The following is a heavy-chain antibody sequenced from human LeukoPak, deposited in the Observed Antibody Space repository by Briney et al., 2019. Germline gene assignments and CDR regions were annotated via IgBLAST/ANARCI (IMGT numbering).Heavy chain of an antibody. CDR3: ARDISLRLGELSFGDDAVDI. Sequence: GGSLRLSCAASGFTFDDYGMSWVRQAPGKGLEWVSGINWNGGSTGYADSVKGRFTISRDNAKNSLYLQMNGLRAEDTALYYCARDISLRLGELSFGDDAVDIWGQRTMVTVSS. J-gene: IGHJ3*02. CDR2: INWNGGST. V-gene: IGHV3-20*04. D-gene: IGHD3-16*02. CDR1: GFTFDDYG.